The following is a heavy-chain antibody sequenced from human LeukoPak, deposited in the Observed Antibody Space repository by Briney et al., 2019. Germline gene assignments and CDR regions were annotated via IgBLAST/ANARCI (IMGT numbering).Heavy chain of an antibody. CDR1: GFTFSTYT. CDR2: ISSSSRNT. CDR3: ARDGRLDP. Sequence: GGPLRLSCAASGFTFSTYTMNWVRQAPGKGLEWVSYISSSSRNTYYADSVKGRFTISRDSAKNSLYLQMNSLRDEDTGVYYCARDGRLDPWGQGTLVTVSS. V-gene: IGHV3-48*02. J-gene: IGHJ5*02.